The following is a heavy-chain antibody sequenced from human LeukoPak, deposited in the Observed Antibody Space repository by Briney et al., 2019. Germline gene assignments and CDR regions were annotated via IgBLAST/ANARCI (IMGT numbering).Heavy chain of an antibody. J-gene: IGHJ4*02. CDR1: GFTFSSYA. V-gene: IGHV3-30-3*01. Sequence: PGGSLRLSCAASGFTFSSYAMHWVRQAPGKGLEGVAVISYDGSNKYYADSVKGRFTISRDNSKNTLYLQMNSLRAEDTAVYYCARGPVGATTPLLGYWGQGTLVTVSS. CDR3: ARGPVGATTPLLGY. CDR2: ISYDGSNK. D-gene: IGHD1-26*01.